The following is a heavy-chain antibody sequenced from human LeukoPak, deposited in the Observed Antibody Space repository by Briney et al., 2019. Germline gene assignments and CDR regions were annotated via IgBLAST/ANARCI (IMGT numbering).Heavy chain of an antibody. D-gene: IGHD2-2*02. CDR1: GYTFTGYY. Sequence: ASVKVSCEASGYTFTGYYMHWVRQAPGQGLEWMGWINPNSGGTNYAQKFQGRVTMTRDTSISTAYMELSRLRSDDTAVYYCASQDCSSTSCYRGTGYWGQGTLVTVSS. CDR3: ASQDCSSTSCYRGTGY. J-gene: IGHJ4*02. CDR2: INPNSGGT. V-gene: IGHV1-2*02.